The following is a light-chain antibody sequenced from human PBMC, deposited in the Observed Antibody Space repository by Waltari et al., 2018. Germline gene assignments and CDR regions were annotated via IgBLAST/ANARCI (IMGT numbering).Light chain of an antibody. CDR3: QQYNNWPRT. V-gene: IGKV3-15*01. J-gene: IGKJ1*01. CDR2: DAS. Sequence: EIVMTQSPATLSVSPGERVTLSCRASQSVSSNLAWYHQRPGQAPRLLIYDASTRATDIPARISGSGSGTEFTLTISSLQSEDFAVYYCQQYNNWPRTFGQGTKVEIK. CDR1: QSVSSN.